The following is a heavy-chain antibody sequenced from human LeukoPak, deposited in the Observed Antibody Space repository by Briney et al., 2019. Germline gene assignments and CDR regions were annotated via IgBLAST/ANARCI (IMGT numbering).Heavy chain of an antibody. CDR2: IIPIFGTA. Sequence: ASVKVSCKASGYTFTSYGISWVRQAPGQGLEWMGGIIPIFGTANYAQKFQGRVTITADESTSTAYMELSSLRSEDTAVYYCAKGLRNHYYDSSGYYYGFGYWGQGTPVTVSS. CDR1: GYTFTSYG. CDR3: AKGLRNHYYDSSGYYYGFGY. V-gene: IGHV1-69*13. D-gene: IGHD3-22*01. J-gene: IGHJ4*02.